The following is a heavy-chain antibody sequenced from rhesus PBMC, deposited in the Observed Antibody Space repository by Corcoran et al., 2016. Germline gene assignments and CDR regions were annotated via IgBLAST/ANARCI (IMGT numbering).Heavy chain of an antibody. CDR3: VGGTISSYWYFDL. CDR2: IYGRGGII. V-gene: IGHV4S2*01. CDR1: GASIISNY. Sequence: QVQLQESGPGLVKPSETLPLTCAVSGASIISNYWSWIRQAPGKGLEWIGRIYGRGGIIYYNPSLKSRVTISIDTSKNQFSLKLNAVTAADTAVYYCVGGTISSYWYFDLWGPGTPITISS. D-gene: IGHD2-15*01. J-gene: IGHJ2*01.